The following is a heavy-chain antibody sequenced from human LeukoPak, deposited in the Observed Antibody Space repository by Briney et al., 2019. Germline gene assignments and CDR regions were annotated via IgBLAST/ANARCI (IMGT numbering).Heavy chain of an antibody. CDR1: GFTFSSYW. D-gene: IGHD6-13*01. CDR2: ISSDGSRT. J-gene: IGHJ4*02. Sequence: GGSLRLSCAASGFTFSSYWMHWVRQAPGKGLVWVSRISSDGSRTTYADAVKGRFTVSRDNAKNTLYLQMNSLRAEDTAVYYCTTTRLADAFYFDYWGQGTLVTVSS. V-gene: IGHV3-74*01. CDR3: TTTRLADAFYFDY.